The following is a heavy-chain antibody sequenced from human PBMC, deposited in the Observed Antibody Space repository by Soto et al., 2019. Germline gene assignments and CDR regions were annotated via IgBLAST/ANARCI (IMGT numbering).Heavy chain of an antibody. CDR3: ARGQRALITYGPFDP. J-gene: IGHJ5*02. CDR2: FSGTGGYT. V-gene: IGHV3-23*01. CDR1: GFTLSNYA. D-gene: IGHD4-17*01. Sequence: EVLLLESGGDLVQPGGSLRLSCAASGFTLSNYAMSWVRQAPGKGLEWGSTFSGTGGYTYYADSVKGRFTISTDDSQNTLLLHMNTLRGADTAVYYCARGQRALITYGPFDPWGQGTLVTVSS.